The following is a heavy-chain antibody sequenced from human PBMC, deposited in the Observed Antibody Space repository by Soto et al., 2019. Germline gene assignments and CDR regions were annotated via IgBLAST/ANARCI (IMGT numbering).Heavy chain of an antibody. J-gene: IGHJ4*02. D-gene: IGHD6-19*01. V-gene: IGHV3-23*01. Sequence: PGGSLRLSCAASGFSCGTFIMTWFRQAPGGGLEWVASITDSGYTASYAETVEGRFTVSRDNSKNKLYLQMNDLRAEDTATYYCAKNGQWLATPPEAWGQGTLVTVS. CDR3: AKNGQWLATPPEA. CDR1: GFSCGTFI. CDR2: ITDSGYTA.